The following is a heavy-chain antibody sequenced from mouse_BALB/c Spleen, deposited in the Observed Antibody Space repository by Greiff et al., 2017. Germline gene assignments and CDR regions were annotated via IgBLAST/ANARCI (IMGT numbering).Heavy chain of an antibody. J-gene: IGHJ3*01. CDR2: ISSGSSTI. CDR3: ARTLYDGDPAWFAY. CDR1: GFTFSSFG. Sequence: EVQGVESGGGLVQPGGSRKLSCAASGFTFSSFGMHWVRQAPEKGLEWVAYISSGSSTIYYADTVKGRFTISRDNPKNTLFLQMTSLRSEDTAMYYCARTLYDGDPAWFAYWGQGTLVTVSA. D-gene: IGHD2-3*01. V-gene: IGHV5-17*02.